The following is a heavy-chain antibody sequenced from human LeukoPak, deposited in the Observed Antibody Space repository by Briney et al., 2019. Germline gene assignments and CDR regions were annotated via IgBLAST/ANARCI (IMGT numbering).Heavy chain of an antibody. D-gene: IGHD5-12*01. CDR2: IFDSGGT. V-gene: IGHV4-59*08. CDR1: GGSMRIYF. J-gene: IGHJ6*03. Sequence: SDTLSLTCTLSGGSMRIYFWSCMREPPGGGVECSGYIFDSGGTKYNPSLKGPVTISVDTSKNQFSVKVTSVIAPDTAVYSCAKSRSGYSGYDELDGYKYYYMDVWGKGATVTVSS. CDR3: AKSRSGYSGYDELDGYKYYYMDV.